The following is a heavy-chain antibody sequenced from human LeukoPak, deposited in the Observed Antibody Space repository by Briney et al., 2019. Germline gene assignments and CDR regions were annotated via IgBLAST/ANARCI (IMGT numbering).Heavy chain of an antibody. J-gene: IGHJ4*02. CDR2: IFGSGGSA. Sequence: PGGSLRLSCEASGFTFGSYAMYWVRQAPGKGLEWVAGIFGSGGSAYYADSVKGRFTISRDNSKNTVYLQINNLRVEDTAVYYCGKTTTGYSSGQKPAWPVDYWGQGTLVTVSS. CDR1: GFTFGSYA. CDR3: GKTTTGYSSGQKPAWPVDY. D-gene: IGHD6-19*01. V-gene: IGHV3-23*01.